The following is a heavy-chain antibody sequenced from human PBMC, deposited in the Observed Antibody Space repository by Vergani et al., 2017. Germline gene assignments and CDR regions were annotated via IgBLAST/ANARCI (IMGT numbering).Heavy chain of an antibody. D-gene: IGHD2-2*01. Sequence: QVQLVQSGAEVKKPGASVKVSCKASGYTFTSYGISWVRQAPGQGLEWMGWISAYNGNTNYAQNLQGRVTMTTDTSTSTAYMELRSLRSDDTAVYYCARDTHCSSTSCYDYYYYYYMDVWGKGTTVTVSS. V-gene: IGHV1-18*01. CDR1: GYTFTSYG. J-gene: IGHJ6*03. CDR2: ISAYNGNT. CDR3: ARDTHCSSTSCYDYYYYYYMDV.